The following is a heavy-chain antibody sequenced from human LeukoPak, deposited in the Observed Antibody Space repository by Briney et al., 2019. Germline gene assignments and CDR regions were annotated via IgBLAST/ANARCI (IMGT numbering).Heavy chain of an antibody. CDR1: GGSISSYY. CDR2: INHSGST. J-gene: IGHJ5*02. Sequence: SETLSLTCAVSGGSISSYYWSWIRQPPGKGLEWIGEINHSGSTNYNPSLKSRVTISVDTSKNQFSLKLSSVTAADTAVYYCARGAPLGYCSGGSCRSRRNWFDPWGQGTLVTVSS. CDR3: ARGAPLGYCSGGSCRSRRNWFDP. D-gene: IGHD2-15*01. V-gene: IGHV4-34*01.